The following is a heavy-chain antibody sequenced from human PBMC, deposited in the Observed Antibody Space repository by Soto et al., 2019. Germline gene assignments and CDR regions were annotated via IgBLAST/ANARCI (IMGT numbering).Heavy chain of an antibody. CDR2: ISYDGSNK. D-gene: IGHD6-13*01. J-gene: IGHJ1*01. V-gene: IGHV3-30*18. CDR3: AKVYSKKYKYFQH. CDR1: GFTFSSYG. Sequence: GGSLRLSCAASGFTFSSYGMHWVRQAPGKGLEWVAVISYDGSNKYYADSVKGRFTISRDNSKNTLYLQMNSLRAEDTAVYYCAKVYSKKYKYFQHWGQGTLVTVSS.